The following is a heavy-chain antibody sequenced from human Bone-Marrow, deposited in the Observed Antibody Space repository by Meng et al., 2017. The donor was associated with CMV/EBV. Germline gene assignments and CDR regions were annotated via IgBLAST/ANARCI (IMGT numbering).Heavy chain of an antibody. Sequence: GSLRLSCTVSGGSISSSSYYWGWIRQPPGKGLEWIGSIYYSGSTYYNPSLKSRVTISVDTSKNQFSLKLSAVTAADTAVYYCARAVGKGYCSSTGCYLRAFDIWGQGTMVTVSS. D-gene: IGHD2-2*01. CDR3: ARAVGKGYCSSTGCYLRAFDI. CDR2: IYYSGST. V-gene: IGHV4-39*07. CDR1: GGSISSSSYY. J-gene: IGHJ3*02.